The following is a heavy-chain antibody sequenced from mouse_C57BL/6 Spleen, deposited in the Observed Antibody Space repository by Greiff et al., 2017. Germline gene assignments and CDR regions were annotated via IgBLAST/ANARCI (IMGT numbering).Heavy chain of an antibody. Sequence: QVQLQQPGAELVKPGASVKLSCKASGYTFTSYWMQWVKQRPGQGLEWIGEIDPSDSYTNYNQKFKGKATLTVDTSSSTAYMQLSSLTSEDSAVYYCARRSLYDYDGAWFAYWGQGTLVTVSA. CDR1: GYTFTSYW. J-gene: IGHJ3*01. V-gene: IGHV1-50*01. D-gene: IGHD2-4*01. CDR3: ARRSLYDYDGAWFAY. CDR2: IDPSDSYT.